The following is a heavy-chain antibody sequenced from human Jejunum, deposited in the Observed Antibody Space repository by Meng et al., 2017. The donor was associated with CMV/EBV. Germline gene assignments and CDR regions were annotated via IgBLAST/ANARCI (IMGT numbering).Heavy chain of an antibody. CDR3: VKTYELRKGFDP. D-gene: IGHD3-16*01. J-gene: IGHJ5*02. CDR2: IYYSGST. Sequence: CSVSGGFAGSGGYYWSWVRQPPGKGLEWIGYIYYSGSTDYNPSLKSRVTISVDTSKSQFSLSLRSVTTADTAVYYCVKTYELRKGFDPWGQGTLVTVSS. V-gene: IGHV4-61*08. CDR1: GGFAGSGGYY.